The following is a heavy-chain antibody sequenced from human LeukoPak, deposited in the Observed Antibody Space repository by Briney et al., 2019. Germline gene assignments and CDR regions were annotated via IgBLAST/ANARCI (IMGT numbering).Heavy chain of an antibody. Sequence: PGGSLRLSCAASGFTFNNYAMSWVRQAPGKGPEWVANINQNGGEKYYVDSVKGRFTISRDNGKNSLYLQMNSLRAEDTAVYYCARYRHLGYWGQGTLVTVSS. CDR2: INQNGGEK. V-gene: IGHV3-7*01. J-gene: IGHJ4*02. CDR3: ARYRHLGY. CDR1: GFTFNNYA.